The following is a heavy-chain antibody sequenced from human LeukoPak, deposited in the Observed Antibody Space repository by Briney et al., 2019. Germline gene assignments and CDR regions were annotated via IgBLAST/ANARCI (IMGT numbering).Heavy chain of an antibody. CDR2: IGSSSNCM. CDR3: ARENSGTYAGFLDC. J-gene: IGHJ4*02. CDR1: GFTLSAFS. Sequence: GGSLRLSCAASGFTLSAFSMNWVRQAAGNGLEWVSSIGSSSNCMSYTDSLKGRVTISRDNAKNSLYLQLNGLRAEDTAVYYCARENSGTYAGFLDCWGQGTLVTVSS. D-gene: IGHD1-26*01. V-gene: IGHV3-21*01.